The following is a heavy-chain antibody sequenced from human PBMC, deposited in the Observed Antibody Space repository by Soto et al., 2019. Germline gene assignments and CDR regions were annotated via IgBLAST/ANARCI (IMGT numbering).Heavy chain of an antibody. V-gene: IGHV3-33*01. CDR2: IWHDGSKK. Sequence: QVQLVESGGGVVQPGRSLRLSCATSGFTYGHFGMHWARQAPGKGLEWVAVIWHDGSKKFYADSVKGRFTISRDDSKNTLDLQMNSLRVEDTAVYYCARDAYGIAGQGDAFDIWGQGTMVTVSS. J-gene: IGHJ3*02. D-gene: IGHD4-17*01. CDR1: GFTYGHFG. CDR3: ARDAYGIAGQGDAFDI.